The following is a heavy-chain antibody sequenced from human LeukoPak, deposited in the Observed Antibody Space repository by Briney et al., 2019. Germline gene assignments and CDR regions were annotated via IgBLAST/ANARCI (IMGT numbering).Heavy chain of an antibody. CDR3: ARLAPYSSGPHFDY. CDR2: ISSSSSTI. Sequence: PGGSLRLSCAASGFTFSSYSMNWVRQAPGKGLEWVSYISSSSSTIYYADSVKGRFTISRDNAKNSLYLQMNSLRAEDTAVYYCARLAPYSSGPHFDYWGQGILVTVSS. J-gene: IGHJ4*02. CDR1: GFTFSSYS. V-gene: IGHV3-48*01. D-gene: IGHD6-19*01.